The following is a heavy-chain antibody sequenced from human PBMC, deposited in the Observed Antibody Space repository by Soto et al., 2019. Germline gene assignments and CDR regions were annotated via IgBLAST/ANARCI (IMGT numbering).Heavy chain of an antibody. CDR3: AREKANGDNQIDE. V-gene: IGHV1-8*01. CDR1: GYTFTSYD. CDR2: VNPNSGNT. D-gene: IGHD4-17*01. J-gene: IGHJ4*02. Sequence: QVQLVQSGTEVKKPGASVKVSCKASGYTFTSYDMNWVRQAAGQGLEWMGWVNPNSGNTGYAQKFQGRVTMTKDTSISTAYMELSSLRSEDTAVYYCAREKANGDNQIDEWGQGTLVTVSS.